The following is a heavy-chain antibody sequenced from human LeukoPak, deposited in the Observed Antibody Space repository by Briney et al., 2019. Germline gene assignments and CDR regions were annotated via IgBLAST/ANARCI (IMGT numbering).Heavy chain of an antibody. D-gene: IGHD6-6*01. V-gene: IGHV3-9*01. J-gene: IGHJ4*02. Sequence: GGSLRLSCAASGFTFDDYAMHWVRQAPGKGLEWVSGISWNSGSIGYADSVKGRFTISRDNAKNSLYLQMNSLRAEDTAVYYCARGKAARPEYWGQGTLVTVSS. CDR1: GFTFDDYA. CDR3: ARGKAARPEY. CDR2: ISWNSGSI.